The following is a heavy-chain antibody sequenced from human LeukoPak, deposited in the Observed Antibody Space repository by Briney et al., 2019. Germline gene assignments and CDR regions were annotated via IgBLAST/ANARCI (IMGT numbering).Heavy chain of an antibody. V-gene: IGHV2-5*02. CDR2: IYWDDNE. D-gene: IGHD1-26*01. CDR3: ADRGCGTFGWFDP. J-gene: IGHJ5*02. Sequence: SGPTVVKPTQTLTLTCTLSGYSLTTSGVGVGWIRQSPGKALEWLALIYWDDNEYYSPSLKSRLTITKDTSKNQVVLSMPNIDPVDTATYYFADRGCGTFGWFDPWGQGTLVTVSS. CDR1: GYSLTTSGVG.